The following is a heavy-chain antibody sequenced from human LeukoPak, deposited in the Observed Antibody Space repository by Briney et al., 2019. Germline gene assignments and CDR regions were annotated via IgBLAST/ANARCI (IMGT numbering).Heavy chain of an antibody. Sequence: GSLRLSCAASGNYWMHWVRQAPGKGLVWVSHVNSDGSWTSHADSVKGRFTIPKDNAKNTVYLQMNNLRTEDTAVYYCVSFYETNWGRGTLVTVSS. CDR1: GNYW. D-gene: IGHD2-2*01. CDR2: VNSDGSWT. V-gene: IGHV3-74*01. J-gene: IGHJ4*02. CDR3: VSFYETN.